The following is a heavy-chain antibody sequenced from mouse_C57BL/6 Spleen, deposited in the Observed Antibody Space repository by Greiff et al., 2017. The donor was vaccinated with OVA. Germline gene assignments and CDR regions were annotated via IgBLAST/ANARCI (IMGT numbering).Heavy chain of an antibody. D-gene: IGHD1-1*01. CDR1: GYTFTDYY. Sequence: VQLQQSGPELVKPGASVKISCKASGYTFTDYYMNWVKQSHGKSLEWIGDINPNNGGTSYNQKFKGKATLTVDKSSSTAYMELRSLTSEDSAVYYCARWVPYGSSRYFDVWGTGTTVTVSS. V-gene: IGHV1-26*01. CDR3: ARWVPYGSSRYFDV. J-gene: IGHJ1*03. CDR2: INPNNGGT.